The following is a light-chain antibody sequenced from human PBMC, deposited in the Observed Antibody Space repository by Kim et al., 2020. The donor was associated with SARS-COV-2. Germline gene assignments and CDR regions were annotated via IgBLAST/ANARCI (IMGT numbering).Light chain of an antibody. J-gene: IGLJ3*02. CDR1: SSDVESSNL. CDR2: EVN. CDR3: CAYAPSSTFVL. Sequence: SMPLSYNGPSSDVESSNLVAWYQHHPGKVPKVVIYEVNKRPSGVSYLFSGSKAGNTASLTISGLQAEDEEDYYCCAYAPSSTFVLFGGGTKLTVL. V-gene: IGLV2-23*02.